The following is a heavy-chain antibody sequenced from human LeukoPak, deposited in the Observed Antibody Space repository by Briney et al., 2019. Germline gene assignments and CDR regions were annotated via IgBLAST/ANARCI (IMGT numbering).Heavy chain of an antibody. J-gene: IGHJ6*03. V-gene: IGHV3-74*01. CDR1: GFTFSSYW. CDR3: ARDYGDYEPGRHHYYYYYMDV. CDR2: INSDGSST. Sequence: PGGSLRLSCAASGFTFSSYWMHWVRQAPGKGLVWVSRINSDGSSTSYADSVKGRFTISRDNAKKSLFLQMNSLRAEDTAVYYCARDYGDYEPGRHHYYYYYMDVWGKGTTVTVSS. D-gene: IGHD4-17*01.